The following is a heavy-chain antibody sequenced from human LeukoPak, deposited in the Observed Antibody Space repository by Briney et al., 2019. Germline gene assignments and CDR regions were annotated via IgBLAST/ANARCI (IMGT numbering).Heavy chain of an antibody. Sequence: PSETLSLTCTVSGGSISNYYWSWIRQPPGEGLEWIGYIYYSGNTNYSPSLKSRVTISVDTSKNQFSLRLSSVTAADTAVYYCARRYCGGSTCYPYYLDYWGQGTLVTVSS. J-gene: IGHJ4*02. D-gene: IGHD2-15*01. CDR1: GGSISNYY. CDR2: IYYSGNT. CDR3: ARRYCGGSTCYPYYLDY. V-gene: IGHV4-59*08.